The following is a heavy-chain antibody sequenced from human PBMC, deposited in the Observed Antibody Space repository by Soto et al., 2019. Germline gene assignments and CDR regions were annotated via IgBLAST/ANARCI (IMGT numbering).Heavy chain of an antibody. J-gene: IGHJ4*02. CDR3: ARGKSSSSWYSDFDY. V-gene: IGHV4-34*01. Sequence: QVQLQQWGAGLLKPSETLSLTCAVYGGSFSGYYWSWIRQPPGKGLAWIGEINHSGSTNYNPSLKSRVTISVDTSKNQFSLKLSSVTAADTAVYYCARGKSSSSWYSDFDYWGQGTLVTVSS. D-gene: IGHD6-13*01. CDR1: GGSFSGYY. CDR2: INHSGST.